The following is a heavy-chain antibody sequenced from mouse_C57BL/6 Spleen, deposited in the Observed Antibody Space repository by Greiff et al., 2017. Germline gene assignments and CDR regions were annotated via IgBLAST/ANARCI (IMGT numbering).Heavy chain of an antibody. CDR3: ARDGYYGSSPDYAMDY. Sequence: QVQLKESGPGLVQPSQSLSITCTVSGFSLTSYGVHWVRQSPGKGLEWLGVIWSGGSTDYNAAFISRLSISKDNSKSQVFFKMNSLQADDTAIYXCARDGYYGSSPDYAMDYWGQGTSVTVSS. J-gene: IGHJ4*01. CDR2: IWSGGST. V-gene: IGHV2-2*01. D-gene: IGHD1-1*01. CDR1: GFSLTSYG.